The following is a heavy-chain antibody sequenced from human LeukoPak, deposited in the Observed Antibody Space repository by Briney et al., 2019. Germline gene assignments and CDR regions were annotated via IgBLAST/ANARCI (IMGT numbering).Heavy chain of an antibody. J-gene: IGHJ5*02. Sequence: PSETLSLTCAVYGGSFSGYYWSWIRQPPGEGLEWIGEINHSGSTNYNPSLKSRVTISVDTSKNQFSLKLSSVTAADTAVYYCARARDGLLWFGELGDNWFDPWGQGTLVTVSS. V-gene: IGHV4-34*01. D-gene: IGHD3-10*01. CDR1: GGSFSGYY. CDR3: ARARDGLLWFGELGDNWFDP. CDR2: INHSGST.